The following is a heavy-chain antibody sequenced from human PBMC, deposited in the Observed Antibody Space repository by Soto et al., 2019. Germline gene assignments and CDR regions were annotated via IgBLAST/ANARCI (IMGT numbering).Heavy chain of an antibody. D-gene: IGHD4-17*01. Sequence: PGGSLRLSCAASGFTFSSYGMHWVRQAPGKGLEWLAVIWYDGSNKYYADSVKGRFTISRDNSKNTLYLQMNSLSADDTAVYYCARMGDYDAFDIWGQGTMVTVSS. CDR3: ARMGDYDAFDI. V-gene: IGHV3-33*01. CDR2: IWYDGSNK. CDR1: GFTFSSYG. J-gene: IGHJ3*02.